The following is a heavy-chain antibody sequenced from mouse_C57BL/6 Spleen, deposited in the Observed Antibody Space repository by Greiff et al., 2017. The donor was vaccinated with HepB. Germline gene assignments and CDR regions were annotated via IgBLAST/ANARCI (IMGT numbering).Heavy chain of an antibody. CDR3: ARSITTVVATRFAY. J-gene: IGHJ3*01. D-gene: IGHD1-1*01. CDR1: GYTFTSYG. V-gene: IGHV1-81*01. Sequence: VKLVESGAELARPGASVKLSCKASGYTFTSYGISWVKQRTEQGLEWIGEIYPRSGNTYYNEKFKGKATLTADKSSSTAYMELRSLTSEDSAVYFCARSITTVVATRFAYWGQGTLVTVSA. CDR2: IYPRSGNT.